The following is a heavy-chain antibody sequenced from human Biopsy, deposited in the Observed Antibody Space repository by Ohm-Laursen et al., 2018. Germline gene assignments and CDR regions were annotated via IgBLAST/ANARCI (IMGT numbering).Heavy chain of an antibody. J-gene: IGHJ6*02. V-gene: IGHV3-66*01. CDR3: GGDTYYADSVKGRFTISRDTSKNTLFLQMNSLRVEDTAKYYCARDRGDFVHGMDV. Sequence: SLRLSCAAPGFSVSNKYMSWIRQAPVKGLEWVSVFYSGGDNKYSVTSGRGMFTFSRNYYKNPLFFIINHLRARAEHKFYSGGDTYYADSVKGRFTISRDTSKNTLFLQMNSLRVEDTAKYYCARDRGDFVHGMDVWGQGTTATVSS. CDR2: FYSGGDNK. D-gene: IGHD2-21*02. CDR1: GFSVSNKY.